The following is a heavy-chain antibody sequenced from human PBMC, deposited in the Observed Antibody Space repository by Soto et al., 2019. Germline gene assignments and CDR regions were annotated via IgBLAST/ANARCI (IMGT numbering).Heavy chain of an antibody. Sequence: EVQLVESGGGLVQPGGSLRLSCEASGFSFSTFWMHWVRQDPGTGLVWVSRIKSDGSSTYYADSVKGRVTISRDNATNMLSLQLNSLGPEDTAVYYCARDFEDWGQGTLVTVSS. CDR1: GFSFSTFW. V-gene: IGHV3-74*01. J-gene: IGHJ4*02. CDR3: ARDFED. CDR2: IKSDGSST.